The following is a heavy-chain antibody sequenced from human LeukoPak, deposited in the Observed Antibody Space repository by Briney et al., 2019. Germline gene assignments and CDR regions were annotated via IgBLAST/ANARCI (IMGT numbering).Heavy chain of an antibody. CDR2: ISAYNGNT. CDR1: GYTFTSYG. V-gene: IGHV1-18*01. Sequence: GSVKVSCKASGYTFTSYGISWVRQAPGQGLEWMGWISAYNGNTNYAQKLQGRVTMTTDTSTSTAYMELRSLRSDDTAVYYCARDNSFDFSRDFDYWGQGTLVTVSS. J-gene: IGHJ4*02. CDR3: ARDNSFDFSRDFDY. D-gene: IGHD3-3*01.